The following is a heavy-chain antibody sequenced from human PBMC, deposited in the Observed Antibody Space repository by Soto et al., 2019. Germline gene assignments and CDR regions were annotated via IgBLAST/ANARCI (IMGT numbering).Heavy chain of an antibody. CDR2: ISNSGDTI. J-gene: IGHJ6*02. Sequence: RGSLRLSYAASGFTFSTYEMNWVRQAPGKGLEWVSYISNSGDTIYYADSVKGRFTISRDNAKSSLYLEMDSLRAEDTALYYCVRNPLRNLGAMDFSGPRTTVT. CDR1: GFTFSTYE. D-gene: IGHD3-10*01. CDR3: VRNPLRNLGAMDF. V-gene: IGHV3-48*03.